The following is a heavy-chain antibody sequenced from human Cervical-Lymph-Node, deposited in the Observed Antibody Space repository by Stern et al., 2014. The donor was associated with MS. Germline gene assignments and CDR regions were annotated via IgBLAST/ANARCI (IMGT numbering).Heavy chain of an antibody. CDR2: INTDSGDT. CDR1: GYPFTSYF. CDR3: AREERGVFGAFDY. Sequence: QVQLMQSGAEVKKPGASVRVSCKASGYPFTSYFVYWVRQAPGRGLECMGVINTDSGDTNYAQKFQGRATFTRDTSTTTVYMELTSLRSEDTAMYYCAREERGVFGAFDYWGQGTLVTVSS. J-gene: IGHJ4*02. V-gene: IGHV1-46*01. D-gene: IGHD4/OR15-4a*01.